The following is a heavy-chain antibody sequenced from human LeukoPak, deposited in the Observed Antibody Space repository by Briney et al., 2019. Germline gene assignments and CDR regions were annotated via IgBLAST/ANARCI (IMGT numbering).Heavy chain of an antibody. D-gene: IGHD6-13*01. CDR3: ARESGQQLVLIYYYYYMDV. J-gene: IGHJ6*03. CDR1: GGAFSGYY. V-gene: IGHV4-34*01. CDR2: INHSGST. Sequence: SETLSLTCAVYGGAFSGYYWSWIRQPPGKGLEWIGEINHSGSTYYNPSLKSRVTISVDRSKNQCSPKLSSVTAADTAVYYCARESGQQLVLIYYYYYMDVWGKGTTVTVSS.